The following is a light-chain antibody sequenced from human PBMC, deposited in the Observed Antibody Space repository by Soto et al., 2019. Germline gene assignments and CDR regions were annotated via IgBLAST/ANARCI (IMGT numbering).Light chain of an antibody. Sequence: DIQMTQSPSMLSASVGDRVSIACRASQSIRRWLAWYQQKPGKAPKLLIFDASTLESGVPSRFSGRGSGTDFTLTISSLQPEDVAAYYCQKYNSAPLTFGGGTKVDIK. CDR2: DAS. J-gene: IGKJ4*01. V-gene: IGKV1-5*01. CDR1: QSIRRW. CDR3: QKYNSAPLT.